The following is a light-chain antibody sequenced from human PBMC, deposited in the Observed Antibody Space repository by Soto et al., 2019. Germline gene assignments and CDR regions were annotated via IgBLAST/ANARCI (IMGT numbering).Light chain of an antibody. V-gene: IGLV2-14*01. J-gene: IGLJ3*02. Sequence: QSALTQPASVSGSPGQSITISCTGTGSDVGGYNYVSWYQQHPGKAPKLMIYEVSNRPSGVSNRFSGSKSGNTASLTISGLQAEDEADYYCSSYTSSSTSSWVFGGGTKLTVL. CDR3: SSYTSSSTSSWV. CDR1: GSDVGGYNY. CDR2: EVS.